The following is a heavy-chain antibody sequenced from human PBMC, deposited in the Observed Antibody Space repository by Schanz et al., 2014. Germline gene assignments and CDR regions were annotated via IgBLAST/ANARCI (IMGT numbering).Heavy chain of an antibody. D-gene: IGHD5-12*01. CDR1: GFTFSSYD. CDR2: LWHDGSKK. Sequence: VQLVESGGGVVQPGRSLRLSCAASGFTFSSYDVFWVRQAPGKGLEWVAILWHDGSKKYYADSVKGRFTVSRDNSKNTLYLQLNSLRAEDTAVYYCARDFHGYGPHLDYWGQGSLVTVSS. V-gene: IGHV3-33*01. CDR3: ARDFHGYGPHLDY. J-gene: IGHJ4*02.